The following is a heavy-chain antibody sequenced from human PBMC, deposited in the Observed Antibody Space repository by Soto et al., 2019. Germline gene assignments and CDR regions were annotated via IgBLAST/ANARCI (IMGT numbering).Heavy chain of an antibody. Sequence: ASVKVSCKASGYLFTAYSMHWVRLAPGQGLEWMGVVNPSGGSTKYAQNFQGRVTMTRDTSTTTIYMELSSLRSDDTAIYYCAQEENCSGGTCYSEYFHRWGQGTLVTVSS. D-gene: IGHD2-15*01. CDR2: VNPSGGST. J-gene: IGHJ1*01. CDR1: GYLFTAYS. V-gene: IGHV1-46*01. CDR3: AQEENCSGGTCYSEYFHR.